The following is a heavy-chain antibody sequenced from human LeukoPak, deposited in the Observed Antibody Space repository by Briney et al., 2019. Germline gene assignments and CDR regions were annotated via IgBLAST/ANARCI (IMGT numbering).Heavy chain of an antibody. J-gene: IGHJ4*02. CDR3: ARAGTVMLLDY. D-gene: IGHD3-16*01. V-gene: IGHV1-2*02. CDR1: GYTFSDYY. CDR2: INPKNGDT. Sequence: ASVKVSCKASGYTFSDYYLHWVRQAPGQGLEWMAWINPKNGDTNYAQKFQGRVSMTRDTSISTAYMELSRLRSDDTAVYYCARAGTVMLLDYWGQGTQATVSS.